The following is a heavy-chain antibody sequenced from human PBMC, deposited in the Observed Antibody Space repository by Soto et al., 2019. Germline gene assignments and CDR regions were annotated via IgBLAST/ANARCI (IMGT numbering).Heavy chain of an antibody. V-gene: IGHV3-11*01. Sequence: QVQLVESGGGLVRPGGSLRLSCAASGFTFRDYDMSWIRQAPGKGLEWVSCISSSGTATYYADSVKGRFTISRDNAKNSLYVEMNRLRVEDTAVYYCARKGPRAARPNHGGQGTLFTVSS. D-gene: IGHD6-6*01. J-gene: IGHJ4*02. CDR1: GFTFRDYD. CDR3: ARKGPRAARPNH. CDR2: ISSSGTAT.